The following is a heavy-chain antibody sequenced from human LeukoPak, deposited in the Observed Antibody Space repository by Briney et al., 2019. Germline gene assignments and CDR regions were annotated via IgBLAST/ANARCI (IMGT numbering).Heavy chain of an antibody. D-gene: IGHD3-10*01. Sequence: SETLSLTCIVSGGSISSYYWSWIRQPPGKGLEWIGYIYYRGSTTYNPSLKSRVTISVDTSKNQFSLKLSFVTAADTAMYYCARSDYHNSGSHTVFDAFDIWGRGTRVTVSS. CDR2: IYYRGST. J-gene: IGHJ3*02. V-gene: IGHV4-59*01. CDR3: ARSDYHNSGSHTVFDAFDI. CDR1: GGSISSYY.